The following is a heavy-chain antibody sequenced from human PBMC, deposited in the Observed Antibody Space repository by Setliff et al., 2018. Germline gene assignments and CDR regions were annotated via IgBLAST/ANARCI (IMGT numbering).Heavy chain of an antibody. CDR1: SGSISTSNYF. J-gene: IGHJ6*03. V-gene: IGHV4-39*01. CDR2: IFYNGMA. CDR3: AGGRYFDWLLYYYMDV. Sequence: SETLSLTCIVSSGSISTSNYFWGWVRQPPGRGLEWIGSIFYNGMAYYNPSLKSRVTMSVDTSKNQFSLNLTSVTAADTAVYYCAGGRYFDWLLYYYMDVWGKGTTVTVSS. D-gene: IGHD3-9*01.